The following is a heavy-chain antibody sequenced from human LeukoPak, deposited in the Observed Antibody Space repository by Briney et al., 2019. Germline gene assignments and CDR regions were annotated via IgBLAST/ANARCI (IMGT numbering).Heavy chain of an antibody. CDR1: GFSFSNCS. Sequence: GGSLRLSCAASGFSFSNCSMNWVRQAPGKGLEWVSSISSSSTYIYYADSLEGRFTISRDNAKNTLYLQMNSLRAEDTAVYYCARTGHTSGYYSPDSWGQGTLVTVSS. J-gene: IGHJ4*02. CDR3: ARTGHTSGYYSPDS. CDR2: ISSSSTYI. V-gene: IGHV3-21*01. D-gene: IGHD3-22*01.